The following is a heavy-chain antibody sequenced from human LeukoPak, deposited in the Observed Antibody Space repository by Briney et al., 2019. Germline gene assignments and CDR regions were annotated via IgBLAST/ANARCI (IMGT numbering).Heavy chain of an antibody. CDR3: ASGEVGVVYRAGGRYYYYYHAMDV. V-gene: IGHV1-69*05. CDR2: IIPIFGTA. D-gene: IGHD2-15*01. Sequence: SVKVSCKASGGTFTSYAISWVRQAPGQGLEWMGGIIPIFGTANYAQKFQGRVSLTTDTSTSTAYLELRSLRSDDTAVYCCASGEVGVVYRAGGRYYYYYHAMDVWGQGTTVTVSS. J-gene: IGHJ6*02. CDR1: GGTFTSYA.